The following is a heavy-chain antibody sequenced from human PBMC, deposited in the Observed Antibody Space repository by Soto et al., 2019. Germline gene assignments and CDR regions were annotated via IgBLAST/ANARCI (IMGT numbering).Heavy chain of an antibody. CDR3: AKGQNEGQYYFDY. J-gene: IGHJ4*02. V-gene: IGHV3-23*01. D-gene: IGHD6-19*01. Sequence: GGSLRLSCAASGFTFSIYAMSLVRQSPGKGLEWVSAISGSGGSTYYADSVKGRFTISRENSKNTLYLQMNSLRAEDTAVYYCAKGQNEGQYYFDYWGQGNVVTVSS. CDR1: GFTFSIYA. CDR2: ISGSGGST.